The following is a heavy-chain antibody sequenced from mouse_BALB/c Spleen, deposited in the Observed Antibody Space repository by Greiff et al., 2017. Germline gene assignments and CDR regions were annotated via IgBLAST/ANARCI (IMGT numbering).Heavy chain of an antibody. CDR3: ARAPDYDGTWFAY. V-gene: IGHV2-9*02. J-gene: IGHJ3*01. CDR1: GFSLTSYG. Sequence: VKLMESGPGLVAPSQSLSITCTVSGFSLTSYGVHWVRQPPGKGLEWLGVIWAGGSTNYNSALMSRLSISKDNSKSQVFLKMNSLQTDDTAMYYCARAPDYDGTWFAYWGQGTLVTVSA. D-gene: IGHD2-4*01. CDR2: IWAGGST.